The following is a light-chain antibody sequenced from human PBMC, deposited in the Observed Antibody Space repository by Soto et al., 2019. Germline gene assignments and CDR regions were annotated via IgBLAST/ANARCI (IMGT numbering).Light chain of an antibody. CDR3: HQYGSSPAT. CDR2: GAS. V-gene: IGKV3-20*01. J-gene: IGKJ1*01. Sequence: EIVLTQSPGTLSLSPGERATLSCRASQSVSSSFLAWYQQKPGQAPRLLIYGASSRATGIPDRFSGSGSGTDFTLTISRLEPEDLAVYYCHQYGSSPATFGQGTKVYIK. CDR1: QSVSSSF.